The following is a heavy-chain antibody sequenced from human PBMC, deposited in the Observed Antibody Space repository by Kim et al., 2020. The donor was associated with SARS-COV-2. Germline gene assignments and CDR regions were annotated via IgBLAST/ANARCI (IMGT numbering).Heavy chain of an antibody. D-gene: IGHD2-2*02. CDR1: GYTFTGYY. Sequence: ASVKVSCKASGYTFTGYYMHWVRQATGQGLEWMGWINPNSGGTNYAQKFQGRVTMTRDTSISTAYMELSRLRSDDTAVYYCARDLYSKPAAILYWGQGTLVTVSS. J-gene: IGHJ4*02. CDR3: ARDLYSKPAAILY. V-gene: IGHV1-2*02. CDR2: INPNSGGT.